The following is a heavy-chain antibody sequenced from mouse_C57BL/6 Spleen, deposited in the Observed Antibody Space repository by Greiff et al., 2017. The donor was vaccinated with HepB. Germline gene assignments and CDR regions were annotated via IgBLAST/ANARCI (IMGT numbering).Heavy chain of an antibody. CDR2: ISGGGGNT. CDR1: GFTFSSYT. J-gene: IGHJ3*01. D-gene: IGHD1-1*01. CDR3: ARNYGSSLWFAY. V-gene: IGHV5-9*01. Sequence: EVKLVESGGGLVKPGGSLKLSCAASGFTFSSYTMSWVRQTPEKRLEWVATISGGGGNTYYPDSVKGRFTISRDNAKNTLYLQMSSLRSEDTALYYCARNYGSSLWFAYWGQGTLVTVSA.